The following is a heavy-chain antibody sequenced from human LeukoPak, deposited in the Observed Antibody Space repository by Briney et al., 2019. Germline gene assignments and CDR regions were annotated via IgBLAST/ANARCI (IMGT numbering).Heavy chain of an antibody. D-gene: IGHD3-10*01. CDR2: IYPGDSDT. V-gene: IGHV5-51*01. Sequence: GESLKISCKGSGYSFTSYWIGWVRQMPGKGLEWMGIIYPGDSDTRYSPSFQGQVTISADKSISTAYLQWSSLKASDTAMYYCARLPITMVWGVLYYYYGMDVWGQGTTVTVSS. CDR3: ARLPITMVWGVLYYYYGMDV. J-gene: IGHJ6*02. CDR1: GYSFTSYW.